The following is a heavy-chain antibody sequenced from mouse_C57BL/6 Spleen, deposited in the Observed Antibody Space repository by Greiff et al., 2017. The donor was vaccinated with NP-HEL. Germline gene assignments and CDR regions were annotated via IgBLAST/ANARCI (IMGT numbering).Heavy chain of an antibody. D-gene: IGHD2-5*01. CDR3: ARHYSNSYAMDY. CDR2: INPNNGGT. Sequence: VQLQQSGPELVKPGASVKIPCKASGYTFTDYNMDWVKQSHGKSLEWIGDINPNNGGTIYNQKFKGKATLTVDKSSSTAYMELRSLTSEDTAVYYCARHYSNSYAMDYWGQGTSVTVSS. V-gene: IGHV1-18*01. CDR1: GYTFTDYN. J-gene: IGHJ4*01.